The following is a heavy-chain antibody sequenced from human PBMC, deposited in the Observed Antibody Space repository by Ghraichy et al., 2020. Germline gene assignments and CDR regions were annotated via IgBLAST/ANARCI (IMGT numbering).Heavy chain of an antibody. V-gene: IGHV3-23*01. CDR3: AKELHIYRQLSTDAFDV. CDR1: GFTFNNYV. J-gene: IGHJ3*01. D-gene: IGHD1-1*01. CDR2: IGGSGINT. Sequence: GESLNISCAGSGFTFNNYVMSWVRQAPGEGLEWVSSIGGSGINTYYADLAKGRFTISRDNSKNTLYLHMNSLKTEDTAVYYCAKELHIYRQLSTDAFDVWGLGTVVIVSS.